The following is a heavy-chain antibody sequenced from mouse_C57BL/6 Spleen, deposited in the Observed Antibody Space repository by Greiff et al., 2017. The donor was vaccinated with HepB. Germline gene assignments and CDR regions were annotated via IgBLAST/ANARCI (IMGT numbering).Heavy chain of an antibody. CDR1: GYTSTDYN. CDR3: ACDYYWYFDV. D-gene: IGHD2-4*01. CDR2: INPKNGGT. V-gene: IGHV1-22*01. Sequence: VQRKKNGKYPMKTVSAVKREGKASGYTSTDYNMHWVKQSHGKSLEWIGYINPKNGGTSYNQKFKGKATLTVNKSSSTAYMELRSLTSEDSAVYYCACDYYWYFDVWGTGTTVTVSS. J-gene: IGHJ1*03.